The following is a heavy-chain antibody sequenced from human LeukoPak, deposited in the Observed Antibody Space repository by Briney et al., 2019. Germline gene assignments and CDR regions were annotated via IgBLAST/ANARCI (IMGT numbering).Heavy chain of an antibody. Sequence: GGSLRLSCAASGFTFSSYWMHWVRQAPGKGLEWVSGISWNSGSIGYADSVKGRFTISRDNAKNSLYLQMNSLRAEDTALYYCAKDGGLRYFDWLLENYFDYWGQGTLVTVSS. CDR3: AKDGGLRYFDWLLENYFDY. CDR2: ISWNSGSI. D-gene: IGHD3-9*01. CDR1: GFTFSSYW. J-gene: IGHJ4*02. V-gene: IGHV3-9*01.